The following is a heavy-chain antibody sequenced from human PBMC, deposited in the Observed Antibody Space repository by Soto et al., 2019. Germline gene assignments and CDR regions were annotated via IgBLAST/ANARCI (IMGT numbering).Heavy chain of an antibody. CDR2: IYSNDEK. J-gene: IGHJ4*02. Sequence: VTLKESGPVVVKPTETLTLTCTVSGFSLSPIRMGVTWIRQPPGKALEWLAHIYSNDEKSYSTSLQRRLTITKDTYKGQVVLTMTNMDPVDTATYYCARIRDGYNVDYWGQGTMVTVSS. CDR1: GFSLSPIRMG. D-gene: IGHD5-12*01. V-gene: IGHV2-26*01. CDR3: ARIRDGYNVDY.